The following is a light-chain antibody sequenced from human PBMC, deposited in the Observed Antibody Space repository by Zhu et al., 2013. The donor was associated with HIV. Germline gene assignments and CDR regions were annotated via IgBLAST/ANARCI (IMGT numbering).Light chain of an antibody. V-gene: IGLV1-51*01. CDR3: GTRNIALSAV. J-gene: IGLJ2*01. Sequence: QSVLTQPPSVSGAPGQRVTISCTGTSSNIGAGYDVQWYQQLPSTAPKLIIYEDDKRPSGIPDRFSGSRSGTSATLTIIGLQTGDEAYYYCGTRNIALSAVFGGGTKLTVL. CDR2: EDD. CDR1: SSNIGAGYD.